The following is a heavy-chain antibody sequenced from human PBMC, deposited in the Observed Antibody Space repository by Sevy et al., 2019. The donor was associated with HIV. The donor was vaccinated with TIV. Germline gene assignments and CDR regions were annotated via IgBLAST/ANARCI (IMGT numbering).Heavy chain of an antibody. CDR3: ARDAQVWSYNWRDP. D-gene: IGHD5-18*01. Sequence: ASVKVSCKASGYTFTGYYIYWVRQAPGQGLEWMGWINPNSGGTNYEQKFQGRVTMTTDTSIKTAYMELSRLRSDDTAVYYLARDAQVWSYNWRDPWGQGTLVTVSS. J-gene: IGHJ5*02. V-gene: IGHV1-2*02. CDR1: GYTFTGYY. CDR2: INPNSGGT.